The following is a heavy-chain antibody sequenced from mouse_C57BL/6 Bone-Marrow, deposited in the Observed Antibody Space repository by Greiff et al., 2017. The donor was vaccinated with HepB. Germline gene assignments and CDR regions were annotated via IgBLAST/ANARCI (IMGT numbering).Heavy chain of an antibody. CDR1: GYTFTSYG. D-gene: IGHD2-3*01. J-gene: IGHJ1*03. CDR2: IYPRSGNT. CDR3: ARRRWLLDFDV. Sequence: VQLQESGAELARPGASVKLSCKASGYTFTSYGISWVKQRTGQGLEWIGEIYPRSGNTYYNEKFKGKATLTADKSSSTAYMELRSLTSEDSAVYFCARRRWLLDFDVWGTGTTVTVSS. V-gene: IGHV1-81*01.